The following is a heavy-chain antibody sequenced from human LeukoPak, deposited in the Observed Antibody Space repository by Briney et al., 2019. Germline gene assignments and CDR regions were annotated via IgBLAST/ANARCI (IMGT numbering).Heavy chain of an antibody. Sequence: ASVKVSCKASGYTFTSYDINWVRQATGQGLEWMGWMNPNSGNTGYAQKFQGRVTMTRNTSISTAYMELSSLRSEDTAVYYCARRVYYYYGMDVWGQGTTVTVSS. CDR3: ARRVYYYYGMDV. J-gene: IGHJ6*02. CDR1: GYTFTSYD. V-gene: IGHV1-8*01. CDR2: MNPNSGNT.